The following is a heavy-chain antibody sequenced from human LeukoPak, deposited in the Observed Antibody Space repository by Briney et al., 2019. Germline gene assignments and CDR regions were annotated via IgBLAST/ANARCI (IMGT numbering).Heavy chain of an antibody. CDR1: RFSFSSYT. J-gene: IGHJ4*02. V-gene: IGHV3-30-3*01. D-gene: IGHD5-24*01. CDR3: AKEMASPNTHFDF. Sequence: GGSLRLSCAASRFSFSSYTMHWVRQAPGKGLEWVAVISFDGNNKHYADSVKGRFTISRDSSKKTVHLEMNSLRTDDTAVYYCAKEMASPNTHFDFWGQGTLVTVSS. CDR2: ISFDGNNK.